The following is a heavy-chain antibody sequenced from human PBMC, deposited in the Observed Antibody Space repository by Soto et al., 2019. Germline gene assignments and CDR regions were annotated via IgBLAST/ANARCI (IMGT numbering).Heavy chain of an antibody. V-gene: IGHV3-30*18. J-gene: IGHJ3*02. CDR2: ISSDGSDT. Sequence: QVQVVESGGGVVQPGGSLRLSCGAPGFILNGFGVHWVRQAPGKGPEWVGAISSDGSDTSYGDSVRGRFVVSRDNSKDTVFLQMNSLRGDDTAVYYCAKGHVAEIHSTFHIWGQGTVVTVSS. CDR1: GFILNGFG. D-gene: IGHD6-19*01. CDR3: AKGHVAEIHSTFHI.